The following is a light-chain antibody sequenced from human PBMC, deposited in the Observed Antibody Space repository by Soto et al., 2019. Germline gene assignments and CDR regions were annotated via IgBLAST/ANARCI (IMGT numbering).Light chain of an antibody. V-gene: IGKV1-13*02. J-gene: IGKJ5*01. Sequence: IQLAQSSSSLSVSLRDTLTNTCRARQGINSDLAWYQQKPGKAPKLLIYGASTLQVGVPSRFSGSGSGTDFTLTISGLQPEDFATYYCQQVNSFPVTFGQGTRLEIK. CDR3: QQVNSFPVT. CDR2: GAS. CDR1: QGINSD.